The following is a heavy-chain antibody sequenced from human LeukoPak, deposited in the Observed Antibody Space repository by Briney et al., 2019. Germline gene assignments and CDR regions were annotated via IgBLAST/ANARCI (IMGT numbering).Heavy chain of an antibody. CDR3: ARVGIVVVPAAMEDYYYYMDV. J-gene: IGHJ6*03. V-gene: IGHV1-69*01. CDR1: GGTFSSYA. CDR2: IIPIFGTA. Sequence: SVKVSCKASGGTFSSYAISWVRQAPGQGLEWMGGIIPIFGTANYAQKFQGRVTITADESTSTAYMELSSLRSEDTAVYYCARVGIVVVPAAMEDYYYYMDVWGKGTTVTASS. D-gene: IGHD2-2*03.